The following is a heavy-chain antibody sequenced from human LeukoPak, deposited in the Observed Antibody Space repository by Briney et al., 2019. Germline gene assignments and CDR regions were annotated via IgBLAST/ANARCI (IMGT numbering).Heavy chain of an antibody. CDR2: GNRSSSYT. CDR3: ASLYDILTGRRRYFDY. D-gene: IGHD3-9*01. CDR1: GFTCSAYY. Sequence: MSGGSLSLSCAASGFTCSAYYLSWMRQAPEKGWDWGSYGNRSSSYTNYAGSVKVRFTISRDNAKNSLYLQMISLRAEDTTVYYCASLYDILTGRRRYFDYWGQGTLVTVSS. J-gene: IGHJ4*02. V-gene: IGHV3-11*06.